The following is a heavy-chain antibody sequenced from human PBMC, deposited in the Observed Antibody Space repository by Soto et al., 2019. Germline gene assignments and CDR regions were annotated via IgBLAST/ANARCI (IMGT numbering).Heavy chain of an antibody. CDR3: ARDNSHQTTWWLDP. D-gene: IGHD4-17*01. V-gene: IGHV4-59*01. CDR1: GGSLSSYY. CDR2: ISYSGTT. J-gene: IGHJ5*02. Sequence: SETLSLTCTVSGGSLSSYYWSWIRRPPGMGLEWIASISYSGTTNYNSSLKSRVTISIDTSKNQFSLKFNSVTAADTAVYYCARDNSHQTTWWLDPWGQGTLVTVSS.